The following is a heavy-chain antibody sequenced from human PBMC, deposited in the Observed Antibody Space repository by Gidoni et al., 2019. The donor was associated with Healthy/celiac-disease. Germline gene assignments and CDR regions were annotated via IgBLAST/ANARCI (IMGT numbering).Heavy chain of an antibody. V-gene: IGHV3-23*01. J-gene: IGHJ4*02. CDR1: GFTFSSYA. D-gene: IGHD2-15*01. CDR3: AKDALYCSGGSCYFDY. Sequence: EVQLLESGGGLVQPGGSLRLSCAASGFTFSSYAMSWVRQAPGKGLEWVSAISGSGGSTYYADSVKGRFTISRDNSKNTLYLQMNSLRAEDTAVYYCAKDALYCSGGSCYFDYWGQGTLVTVSS. CDR2: ISGSGGST.